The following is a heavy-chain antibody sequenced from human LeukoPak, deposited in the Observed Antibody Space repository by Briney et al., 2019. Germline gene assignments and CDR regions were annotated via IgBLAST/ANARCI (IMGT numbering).Heavy chain of an antibody. Sequence: GGSLRLSCAASGFTFSSYGMHWVRQAPGKGLEWVAVISYDGSNKYYADSVKGRFTISGDNSKNTLYLQMNSLRAEDTAVYYCAKVHTYYYDSSGYYFDYWGQGTLVTVSS. CDR1: GFTFSSYG. J-gene: IGHJ4*02. CDR2: ISYDGSNK. V-gene: IGHV3-30*18. D-gene: IGHD3-22*01. CDR3: AKVHTYYYDSSGYYFDY.